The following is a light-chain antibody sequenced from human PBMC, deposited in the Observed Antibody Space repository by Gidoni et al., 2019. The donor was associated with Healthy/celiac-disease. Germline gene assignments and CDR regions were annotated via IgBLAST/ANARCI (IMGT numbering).Light chain of an antibody. Sequence: DIVLTQSPATLSLSPGESATLSCRASQSVSSYLAWYQQTPGQAPRLLSYDASNRATGIPARFSGSGSGTDFTRTISSREPEDFAVYYCQQRSNWPPLTFGGGTKVEIK. J-gene: IGKJ4*01. CDR2: DAS. CDR1: QSVSSY. V-gene: IGKV3-11*01. CDR3: QQRSNWPPLT.